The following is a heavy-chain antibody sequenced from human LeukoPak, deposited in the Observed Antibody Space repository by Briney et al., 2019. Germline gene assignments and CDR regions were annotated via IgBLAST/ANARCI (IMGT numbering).Heavy chain of an antibody. V-gene: IGHV4-31*03. J-gene: IGHJ5*02. D-gene: IGHD3-16*01. Sequence: PSETLSLTCTVSGGSISSGDYCWSWIRQHPGKGLEWIGYIYYSGSTYYNPSLKSRVTISVDTSKNQFSLKLSSVTAADTAVYYCGRRGIGRWLDPWGQGTLVTVSS. CDR1: GGSISSGDYC. CDR2: IYYSGST. CDR3: GRRGIGRWLDP.